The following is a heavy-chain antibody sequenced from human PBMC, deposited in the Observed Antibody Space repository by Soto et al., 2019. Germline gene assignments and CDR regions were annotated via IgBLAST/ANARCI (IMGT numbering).Heavy chain of an antibody. V-gene: IGHV3-23*01. CDR2: ISGSGGST. Sequence: PGGSLRLSCAASGFTFSSYAMSWVRQAPGKGLEWVSAISGSGGSTYYADSVKGRFTISRDNSKNTLYLQMNSLRAEDTAVYYCAKDSGGYCSSTSSYAFEYWGQGTLVTVSS. CDR3: AKDSGGYCSSTSSYAFEY. J-gene: IGHJ4*02. D-gene: IGHD2-2*01. CDR1: GFTFSSYA.